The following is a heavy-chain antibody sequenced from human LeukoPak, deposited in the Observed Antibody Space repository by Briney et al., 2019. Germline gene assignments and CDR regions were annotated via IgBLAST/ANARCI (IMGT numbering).Heavy chain of an antibody. V-gene: IGHV3-48*01. CDR3: ARCLWSSSRYMDS. J-gene: IGHJ5*01. CDR2: ISATTSTL. D-gene: IGHD3-3*01. CDR1: GFIFNQYG. Sequence: GGSLRLSCTGSGFIFNQYGMMWVRQAPGKGPEWLSYISATTSTLYYVDSVKGRFTISRDNTKSSLYLQMNSLTVEDTAIYYCARCLWSSSRYMDSWGQGTLVTVS.